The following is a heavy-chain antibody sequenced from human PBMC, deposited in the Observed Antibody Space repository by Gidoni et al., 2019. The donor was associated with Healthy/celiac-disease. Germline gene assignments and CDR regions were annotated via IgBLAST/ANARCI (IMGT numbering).Heavy chain of an antibody. Sequence: QVQLQQWGAGLLKPSETLSLTCAVYGGSFSGYYWSWIRQPPGKGLEWIGEINHSGSTNYNPSLKSRVTISVDTSKNQFSLKLSSVTAADTAVYYCATQGPSYFQHWGQGTLVTVSS. CDR1: GGSFSGYY. V-gene: IGHV4-34*01. J-gene: IGHJ1*01. CDR3: ATQGPSYFQH. CDR2: INHSGST.